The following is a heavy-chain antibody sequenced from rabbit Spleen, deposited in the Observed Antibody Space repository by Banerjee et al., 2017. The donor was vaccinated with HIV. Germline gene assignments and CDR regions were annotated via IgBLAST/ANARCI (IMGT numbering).Heavy chain of an antibody. Sequence: QEQLVESGGGLVKPEGSLTLTCKASGLDFSSSYWICWVRQAPGKGLEWIACIDVSGGSTTHYASWAKGRFTVSKTSSTTATLQMTSLTVADTATYFCARDAAGREDFNLWGPGTLVTVS. V-gene: IGHV1S45*01. D-gene: IGHD4-2*01. CDR2: IDVSGGSTT. CDR1: GLDFSSSYW. J-gene: IGHJ4*01. CDR3: ARDAAGREDFNL.